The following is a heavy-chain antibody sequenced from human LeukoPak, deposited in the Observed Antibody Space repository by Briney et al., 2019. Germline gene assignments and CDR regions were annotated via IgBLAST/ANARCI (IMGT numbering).Heavy chain of an antibody. J-gene: IGHJ5*02. V-gene: IGHV4-34*01. D-gene: IGHD6-6*01. CDR3: ARRYSSSPPVKGYNWFDP. Sequence: KPSETLSLTCAVYGGSFSGYYWCWIRQPPGKGLEWIGYIYYSGSTNYNPSLKSRVTISVDTSKNQFSLKLSSVTAADTAVYYCARRYSSSPPVKGYNWFDPWGQGTLVTVSS. CDR2: IYYSGST. CDR1: GGSFSGYY.